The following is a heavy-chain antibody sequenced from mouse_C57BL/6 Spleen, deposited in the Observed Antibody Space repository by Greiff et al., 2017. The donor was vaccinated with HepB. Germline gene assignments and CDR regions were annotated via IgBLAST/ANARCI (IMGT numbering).Heavy chain of an antibody. D-gene: IGHD3-1*01. J-gene: IGHJ1*03. Sequence: VQLQQSGPELVKPGASVKIPCKASGYTFTDYNMDWVKQSHGKSLEWIGDINPNTGGTIYNQKFKGKATLTVDKSSSTAYMELRSLTSEDTAVSYCARGGGFYWYFDVWGTGTTVTVSS. CDR3: ARGGGFYWYFDV. V-gene: IGHV1-18*01. CDR1: GYTFTDYN. CDR2: INPNTGGT.